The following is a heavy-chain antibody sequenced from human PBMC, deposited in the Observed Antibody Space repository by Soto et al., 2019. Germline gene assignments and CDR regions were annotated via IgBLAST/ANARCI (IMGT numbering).Heavy chain of an antibody. V-gene: IGHV3-30-3*01. CDR3: ANLLNVAAAGTPHYYGVDV. CDR1: GFTFSIYA. D-gene: IGHD6-13*01. CDR2: ISFDGSKI. Sequence: ESGGGVVQPGRSLRLSCAASGFTFSIYAMNWVRQAPGKGLEWVAFISFDGSKIYYADSVRGRFTISRDNSKNTVYLQMNSLRPGDAAVYHCANLLNVAAAGTPHYYGVDVWGQGTTVTVS. J-gene: IGHJ6*02.